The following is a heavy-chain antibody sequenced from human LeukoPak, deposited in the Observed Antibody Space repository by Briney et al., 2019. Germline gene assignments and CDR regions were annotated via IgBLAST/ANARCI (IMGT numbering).Heavy chain of an antibody. CDR3: ARYNVDYYDSSGYYLDY. Sequence: ASVKVSCKASGGTFSSYAISWVRQAPGQGLEWMGWISAYNGNTNYAQKLQGRVTMTTDTSTSTAYMELRSLRSDDTAVYYCARYNVDYYDSSGYYLDYWGQGTLVTVSS. D-gene: IGHD3-22*01. CDR1: GGTFSSYA. J-gene: IGHJ4*02. V-gene: IGHV1-18*01. CDR2: ISAYNGNT.